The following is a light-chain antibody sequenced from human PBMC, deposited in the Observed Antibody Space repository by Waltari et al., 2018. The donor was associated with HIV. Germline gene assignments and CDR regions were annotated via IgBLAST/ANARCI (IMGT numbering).Light chain of an antibody. J-gene: IGKJ2*01. CDR3: QQSYNTPPYT. CDR1: QSIRSY. Sequence: RVTITCRASQSIRSYLNWYQQRPGKAPNLLIYDASSLQSGVPSRFSGSGSGTHFTLTISSLQPEDFATYYCQQSYNTPPYTFGQGTKLDIK. V-gene: IGKV1-39*01. CDR2: DAS.